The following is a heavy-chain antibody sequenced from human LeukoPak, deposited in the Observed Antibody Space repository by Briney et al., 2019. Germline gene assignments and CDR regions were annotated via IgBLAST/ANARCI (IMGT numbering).Heavy chain of an antibody. J-gene: IGHJ4*02. Sequence: ASVKVSCKASGYTFTSYGTSWVRQAPGQGLEWMGWISAYNGNTNYAQKLQGRVTMTTDTSTSTAYMELRSLRSDDTAVYYCARDMGNYYDSSGYPNFDYWGQGTLVTVSS. V-gene: IGHV1-18*01. CDR2: ISAYNGNT. D-gene: IGHD3-22*01. CDR1: GYTFTSYG. CDR3: ARDMGNYYDSSGYPNFDY.